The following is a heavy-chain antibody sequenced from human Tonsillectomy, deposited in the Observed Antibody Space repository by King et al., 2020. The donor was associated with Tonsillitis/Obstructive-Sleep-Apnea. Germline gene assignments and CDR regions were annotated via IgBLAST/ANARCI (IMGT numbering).Heavy chain of an antibody. CDR2: ISSDGSSQ. J-gene: IGHJ3*02. CDR1: GFTFRSYW. D-gene: IGHD2-15*01. V-gene: IGHV3-74*01. Sequence: VQLVESGGGLVQPGGSLRLSCAASGFTFRSYWMHWVRQAPGKGRVWVSRISSDGSSQNYADSVKGRFTISRDNAKNTLHLQMNSLRAEDTAVYYCARVRCSGASCPLDAFDIWGQGTMVTVSS. CDR3: ARVRCSGASCPLDAFDI.